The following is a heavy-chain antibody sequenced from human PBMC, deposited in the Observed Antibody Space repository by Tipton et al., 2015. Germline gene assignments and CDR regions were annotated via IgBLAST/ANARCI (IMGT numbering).Heavy chain of an antibody. CDR1: GDSIRNYH. D-gene: IGHD2-8*01. J-gene: IGHJ5*02. Sequence: PGLVKPSETLSLTCSVSGDSIRNYHWSWLRQPAGKGLEWIGRIFVGGSVDYSPSVKSRVSMSVDTSKNQFSLKLTSVTAADSAIYYCARDVLPNWFDPWGQGILVTVSS. CDR2: IFVGGSV. CDR3: ARDVLPNWFDP. V-gene: IGHV4-4*07.